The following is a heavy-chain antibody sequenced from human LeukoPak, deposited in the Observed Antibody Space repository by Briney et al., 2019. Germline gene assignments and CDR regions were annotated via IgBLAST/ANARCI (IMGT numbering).Heavy chain of an antibody. J-gene: IGHJ4*03. Sequence: GSLRLPCAASGFTFSSYVMHWVRQAPGKGLQYVSAISSNGGSTYYANSVKGRFTISRDNSKNTLYLQMGSLRAEDMAVYYCARDAYSSSWPYYFDYWGQGTMVTVSS. CDR3: ARDAYSSSWPYYFDY. V-gene: IGHV3-64*01. D-gene: IGHD6-13*01. CDR2: ISSNGGST. CDR1: GFTFSSYV.